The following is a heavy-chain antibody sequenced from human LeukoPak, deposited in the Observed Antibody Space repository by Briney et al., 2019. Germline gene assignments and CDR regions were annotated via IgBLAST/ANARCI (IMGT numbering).Heavy chain of an antibody. CDR2: INPNSGGT. J-gene: IGHJ4*02. CDR1: GYTFTAYY. V-gene: IGHV1-2*02. CDR3: ARDSGDGCNLVHY. Sequence: GASVKVSCKASGYTFTAYYIHWVRQAPGQGLEWMGWINPNSGGTNYAQKFQGRVIMTRDTSISAVYMELNRLRSDDTAVYYCARDSGDGCNLVHYWGQGQWVPVSS. D-gene: IGHD5-24*01.